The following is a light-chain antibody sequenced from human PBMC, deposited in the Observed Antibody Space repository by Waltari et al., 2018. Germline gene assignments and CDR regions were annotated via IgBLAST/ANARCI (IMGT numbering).Light chain of an antibody. V-gene: IGLV1-40*01. CDR2: GNT. J-gene: IGLJ2*01. CDR1: SSNIGAGFD. Sequence: QSVLTQPPSVSGAPGQRVTISCTGSSSNIGAGFDVHWYQQLPGAATKLLIYGNTNRPSGVPDVFFGSKSGTSSSLAITGLQAEDEADYYCQSFDNSLRRSVIFGGWTKLTVL. CDR3: QSFDNSLRRSVI.